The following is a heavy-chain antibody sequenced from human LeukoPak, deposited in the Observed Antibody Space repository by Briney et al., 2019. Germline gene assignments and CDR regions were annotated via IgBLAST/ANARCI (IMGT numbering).Heavy chain of an antibody. CDR2: ISSSSSYI. D-gene: IGHD3-3*01. Sequence: PGGSLRLSCAASGFTFSSYSMNWVRQAPGKGLEWVSSISSSSSYIYYADSVKGRFTISRDNAKNSLYLQMNSLRAEDTAVYYCARDRMITIFGVVTLDAFEIWGQGTVVTVSS. J-gene: IGHJ3*02. CDR3: ARDRMITIFGVVTLDAFEI. V-gene: IGHV3-21*01. CDR1: GFTFSSYS.